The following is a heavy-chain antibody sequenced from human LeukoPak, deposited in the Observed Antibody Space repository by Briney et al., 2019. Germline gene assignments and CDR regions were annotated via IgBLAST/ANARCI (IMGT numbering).Heavy chain of an antibody. Sequence: GRSLRLSCAASGFTFDDYAMHWVRQAPGKGLEWASGISWNSGSIYYADSVKGRFTISRDNAKNSLYLQMNSLRAEDTALYYCAKDMTTVIGAFDIWGQGTMVTVSS. CDR3: AKDMTTVIGAFDI. V-gene: IGHV3-9*01. CDR2: ISWNSGSI. D-gene: IGHD4-17*01. CDR1: GFTFDDYA. J-gene: IGHJ3*02.